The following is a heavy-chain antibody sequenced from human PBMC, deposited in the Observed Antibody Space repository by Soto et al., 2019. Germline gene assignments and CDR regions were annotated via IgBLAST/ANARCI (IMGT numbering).Heavy chain of an antibody. J-gene: IGHJ4*02. CDR2: IYSGGST. D-gene: IGHD6-19*01. CDR1: GFTVSSNC. CDR3: MTWYSSDIDY. V-gene: IGHV3-53*04. Sequence: EVQLVESGGGLVQPGGSLRLSCAASGFTVSSNCMSWVRQAPGKGLEWVSVIYSGGSTYYADSVKGRFTISRHNSKNTLYLQMNSLRAEDTAVYFCMTWYSSDIDYWGQGTLVTVSA.